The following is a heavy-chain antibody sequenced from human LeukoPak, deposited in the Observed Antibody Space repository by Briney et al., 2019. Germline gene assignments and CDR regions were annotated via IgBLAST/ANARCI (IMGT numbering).Heavy chain of an antibody. Sequence: GESLKIPCKGSGYSFTSYWIGWVRQMPGKGLEWMGIIYPGDSDTRYSPSFQGQVTISADKSISTAYLQWSSLKASDTAMYYCASSKTIFDSHGAFDIWGQGTMVTVSS. J-gene: IGHJ3*02. V-gene: IGHV5-51*01. D-gene: IGHD3-3*01. CDR1: GYSFTSYW. CDR2: IYPGDSDT. CDR3: ASSKTIFDSHGAFDI.